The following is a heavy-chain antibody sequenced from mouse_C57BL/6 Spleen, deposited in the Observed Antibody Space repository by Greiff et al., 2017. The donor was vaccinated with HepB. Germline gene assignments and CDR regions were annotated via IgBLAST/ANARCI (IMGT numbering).Heavy chain of an antibody. J-gene: IGHJ4*01. V-gene: IGHV5-6*01. CDR3: ARFYSNFMDY. CDR2: ISSGGSYT. D-gene: IGHD2-5*01. Sequence: EVQVVESGGDLVKPGGSLKLSCAASGFTFSSYGMSWVRQTPDKRLEWVATISSGGSYTYYPDSVKGRFTISRDNAKNTLYLQMSSLKSEDTAMYYCARFYSNFMDYWGQGTSVTVSS. CDR1: GFTFSSYG.